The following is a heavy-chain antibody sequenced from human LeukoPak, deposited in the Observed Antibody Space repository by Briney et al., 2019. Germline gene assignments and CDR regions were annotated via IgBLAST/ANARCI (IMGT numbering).Heavy chain of an antibody. V-gene: IGHV4-34*01. CDR2: INHSGST. J-gene: IGHJ5*02. CDR3: ARGRSITIFGVVRAGAWFDP. CDR1: GGSFSGYY. Sequence: SETLSFTCAVYGGSFSGYYWSWIRQPPGKGLEWIGEINHSGSTNYNPTLKSRVTISVDPSKNQFSLKLSSVTAADTDVYYCARGRSITIFGVVRAGAWFDPWGQGTLVTVSS. D-gene: IGHD3-3*01.